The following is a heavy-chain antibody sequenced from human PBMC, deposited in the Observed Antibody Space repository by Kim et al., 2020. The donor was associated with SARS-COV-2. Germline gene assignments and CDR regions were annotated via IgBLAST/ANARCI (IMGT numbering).Heavy chain of an antibody. D-gene: IGHD4-4*01. CDR1: GGSFSGYY. J-gene: IGHJ6*03. CDR3: ARWDYSKSYYYYYMDV. CDR2: INHSGST. V-gene: IGHV4-34*01. Sequence: SETLSLTCAVYGGSFSGYYWSWIRQPPGKGLEWIGEINHSGSTNYNPSLKSRVTISVDTSKNQFSLKLSSVTAADTAVYYCARWDYSKSYYYYYMDVWGKGTTVTVSS.